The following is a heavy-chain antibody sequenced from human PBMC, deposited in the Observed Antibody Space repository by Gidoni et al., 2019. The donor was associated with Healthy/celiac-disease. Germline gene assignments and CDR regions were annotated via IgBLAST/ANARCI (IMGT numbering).Heavy chain of an antibody. CDR2: IYYSGST. V-gene: IGHV4-59*01. D-gene: IGHD3-22*01. CDR1: GGSISSYY. J-gene: IGHJ4*02. Sequence: QVQLQESGPGLVKPSATLSLTCTVSGGSISSYYWSWIRQPPGKGLEWIGYIYYSGSTNYNPSLKSRVTISVDTSKNQFSLKLSSVTAADTAVYYCASLGDSSGYSFDYWGQGTLVTVSS. CDR3: ASLGDSSGYSFDY.